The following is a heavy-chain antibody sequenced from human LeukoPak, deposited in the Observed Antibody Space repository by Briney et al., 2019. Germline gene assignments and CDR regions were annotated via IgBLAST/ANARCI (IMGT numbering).Heavy chain of an antibody. D-gene: IGHD6-19*01. CDR2: ISYDGSNK. CDR1: GFTFSSYA. J-gene: IGHJ6*02. Sequence: GRPLRLSCAASGFTFSSYAMHWVRQAPGKGLEWVAVISYDGSNKYYADSVKGRFTISRDNSKNTLYLQMNSLRAEDTAVYYCARGRFRSSGWYSWEDYYYGMDVWGQGTTVTVSS. CDR3: ARGRFRSSGWYSWEDYYYGMDV. V-gene: IGHV3-30-3*01.